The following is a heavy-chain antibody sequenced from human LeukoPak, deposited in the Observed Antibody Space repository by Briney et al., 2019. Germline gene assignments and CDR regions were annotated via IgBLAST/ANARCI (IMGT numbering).Heavy chain of an antibody. CDR3: ARELWAYCGGDCYSAFDY. D-gene: IGHD2-21*02. J-gene: IGHJ4*02. Sequence: ASVKVSCKASGYTFTDYYIQWVRQAPGQGLEWMGWISAYNGNTNYAQKLQGRVTMTTDTSTSTAYMELRSLRSDDTAVYYCARELWAYCGGDCYSAFDYWGQGTLVTVSS. CDR1: GYTFTDYY. CDR2: ISAYNGNT. V-gene: IGHV1-18*04.